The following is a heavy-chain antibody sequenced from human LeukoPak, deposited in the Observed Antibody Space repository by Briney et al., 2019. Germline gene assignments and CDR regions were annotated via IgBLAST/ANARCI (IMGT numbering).Heavy chain of an antibody. D-gene: IGHD3-22*01. CDR2: MYLSGST. J-gene: IGHJ4*02. CDR3: AGLVGRYSSGLYYYYFDY. Sequence: PSETLSLTCTVSGDSINSLDLWSWVRQPPGKGLEWIGEMYLSGSTHSNPSVKSRVTISIDKSKNQFFLNLSSVTAADTAVYYCAGLVGRYSSGLYYYYFDYWGQGTLVTVSS. V-gene: IGHV4-4*02. CDR1: GDSINSLDL.